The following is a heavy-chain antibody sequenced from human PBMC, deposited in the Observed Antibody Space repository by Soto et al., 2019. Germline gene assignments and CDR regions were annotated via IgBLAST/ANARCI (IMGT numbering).Heavy chain of an antibody. V-gene: IGHV1-69*06. D-gene: IGHD3-10*01. Sequence: ASVKASCKASGGTFSSYAISWVRQAPGQGLEWMGGIIPIFGTANYAQKFQGRVTITADKSTSTAYMELSSLRSEDTAVYYCARTMVRGVIRESQDFDYWGQGTLVTVSS. CDR1: GGTFSSYA. CDR2: IIPIFGTA. CDR3: ARTMVRGVIRESQDFDY. J-gene: IGHJ4*02.